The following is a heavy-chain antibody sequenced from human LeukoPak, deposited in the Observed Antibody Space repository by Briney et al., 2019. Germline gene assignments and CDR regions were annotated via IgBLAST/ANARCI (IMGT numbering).Heavy chain of an antibody. CDR1: GFTFSSYW. J-gene: IGHJ3*02. V-gene: IGHV3-7*01. CDR2: IKQDGSEK. D-gene: IGHD4-23*01. Sequence: PGGSLRLSCAASGFTFSSYWMSWVRQAPGKGLEWVANIKQDGSEKYYVDSVKGRFTISRDNAKNSLYLQMNSLRAEDTAVYYCASYGGIWRGAFDICGQGTMGTVSS. CDR3: ASYGGIWRGAFDI.